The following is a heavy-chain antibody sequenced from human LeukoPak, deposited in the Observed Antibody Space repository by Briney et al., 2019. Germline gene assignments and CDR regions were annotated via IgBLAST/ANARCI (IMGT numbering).Heavy chain of an antibody. Sequence: GGSVRLSCAASGFTFSSYNMNWVRQAPGKGLEWVAFIRYDGSNEYYADSVKGRFTISTDNSKNTLFLQMNSLRTEDTAVYYCAKDFYSGSSPWGQGTLVTVSS. D-gene: IGHD1-26*01. CDR3: AKDFYSGSSP. J-gene: IGHJ5*02. CDR1: GFTFSSYN. V-gene: IGHV3-30*02. CDR2: IRYDGSNE.